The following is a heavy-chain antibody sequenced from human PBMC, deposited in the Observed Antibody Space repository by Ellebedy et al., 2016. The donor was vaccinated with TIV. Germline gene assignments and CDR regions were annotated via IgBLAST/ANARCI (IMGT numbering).Heavy chain of an antibody. V-gene: IGHV1-69*13. CDR1: GGTFSSYA. CDR2: IIPIFGTA. D-gene: IGHD6-6*01. Sequence: SVKVSCXASGGTFSSYAISWVRQAPGQGLEWMGGIIPIFGTANYAQKFQGRVTITADESTSTAYMELSSLRSEDTAVYYCARGGVEYSSPYYFDYWGQGTLVTVSS. J-gene: IGHJ4*02. CDR3: ARGGVEYSSPYYFDY.